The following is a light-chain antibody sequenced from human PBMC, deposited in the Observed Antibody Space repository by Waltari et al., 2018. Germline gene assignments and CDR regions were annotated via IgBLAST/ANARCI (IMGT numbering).Light chain of an antibody. CDR3: QPYVRLPAT. Sequence: EIVLTQSPGSLSSSPGERVTLSCRASQSVSRALAWYQQKPGQAPRLLIFGASNRATGIPDRFSGSESETDFSLTISRLEPEDFAVYYCQPYVRLPATFGRGTKVEIK. CDR2: GAS. V-gene: IGKV3-20*01. CDR1: QSVSRA. J-gene: IGKJ1*01.